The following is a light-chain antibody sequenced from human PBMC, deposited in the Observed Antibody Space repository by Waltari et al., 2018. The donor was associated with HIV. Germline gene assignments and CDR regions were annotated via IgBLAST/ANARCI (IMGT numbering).Light chain of an antibody. CDR1: QSFSSN. J-gene: IGKJ4*01. CDR2: DAS. Sequence: EVVMTQSPATLSVSPGERATLSCRATQSFSSNLAWYKQKPGQAPRLLIYDASTRSTGIPARFSGGGSGREFTLTISSLQSEDFAVYYGQQYNNWPPLTFGGGTKVEIK. CDR3: QQYNNWPPLT. V-gene: IGKV3-15*01.